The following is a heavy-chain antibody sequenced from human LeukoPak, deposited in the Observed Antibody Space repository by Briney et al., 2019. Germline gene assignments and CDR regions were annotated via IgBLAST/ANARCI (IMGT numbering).Heavy chain of an antibody. CDR1: SHSITNNYF. J-gene: IGHJ6*03. CDR2: ISQRQIT. CDR3: VSHETPYYYIDV. Sequence: SETLSLTCTVSSHSITNNYFGWIRQSPGKGLEWIGSISQRQITYYSPSLRSRVTVSRETSNKQFSLRLTSVTAGDTAIYYCVSHETPYYYIDVWGKGTPVTISS. V-gene: IGHV4-38-2*02.